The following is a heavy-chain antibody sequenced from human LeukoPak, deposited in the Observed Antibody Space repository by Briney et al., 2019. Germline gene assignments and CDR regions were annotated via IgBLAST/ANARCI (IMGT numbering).Heavy chain of an antibody. J-gene: IGHJ4*02. CDR2: ISYDGSNK. Sequence: GGSLRLSCAASGFTFSSYGMHWVRKAPGKGLEWVAVISYDGSNKYYADSVKGRFTISRDNAKNSLYLQMDSLRVEDTAFYYCARDLAYSRLDYWGQGMLVTVSS. CDR3: ARDLAYSRLDY. V-gene: IGHV3-30*03. CDR1: GFTFSSYG. D-gene: IGHD5-18*01.